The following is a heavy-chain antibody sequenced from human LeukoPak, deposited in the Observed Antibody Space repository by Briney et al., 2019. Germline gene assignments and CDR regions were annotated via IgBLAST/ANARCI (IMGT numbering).Heavy chain of an antibody. CDR1: GFTFGDYI. J-gene: IGHJ6*02. Sequence: GRSLRLSCTVAGFTFGDYIMSWVRQAPGKGREWVGFIRSKPQSGTTEYAASVKGRFKISRDDSKSIAYLQMNSLKTEDTAVYYCNRRGRITGTTSYYSYGMDVWGQGTAVTVS. CDR2: IRSKPQSGTT. D-gene: IGHD1-7*01. CDR3: NRRGRITGTTSYYSYGMDV. V-gene: IGHV3-49*04.